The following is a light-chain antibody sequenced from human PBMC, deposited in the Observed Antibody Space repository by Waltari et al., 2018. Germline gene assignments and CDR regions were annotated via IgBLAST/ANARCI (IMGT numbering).Light chain of an antibody. Sequence: QSALTQPASVSGSPGQSITISCSGSTTDIGTYDYLSWYQHYPGKAPKLILYQVTIRPSGVSDRCSGSKSGNTASLTISGLQTDDEAIYYCSSYTDSTTVVFGGGTVVTVL. V-gene: IGLV2-14*01. CDR2: QVT. J-gene: IGLJ2*01. CDR1: TTDIGTYDY. CDR3: SSYTDSTTVV.